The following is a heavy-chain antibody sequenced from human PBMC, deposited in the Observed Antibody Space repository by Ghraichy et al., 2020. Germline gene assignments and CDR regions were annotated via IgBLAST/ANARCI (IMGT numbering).Heavy chain of an antibody. Sequence: GGSLRLSCAASGFTFSSYSMNWVRQAPGKGLEWVSYISSSSSTIYYADSVKGRFTISRDNAKNSLYLQMNSLRAEDTAVYYCARGCSCGSCYSVLGYFDLWGRGTLVTVSS. J-gene: IGHJ2*01. D-gene: IGHD2-15*01. CDR2: ISSSSSTI. CDR3: ARGCSCGSCYSVLGYFDL. V-gene: IGHV3-48*01. CDR1: GFTFSSYS.